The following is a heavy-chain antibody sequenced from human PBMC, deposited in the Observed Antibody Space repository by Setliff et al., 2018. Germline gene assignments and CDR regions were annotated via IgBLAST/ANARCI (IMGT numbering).Heavy chain of an antibody. Sequence: ASVKVSCKASGYTFTGYYLHWVRQVPGQGLEWMGWINNYNMNTNYPQKFLGRVTMTTDTSTSTAYMELRSLRPDDTAVYYCARINFYVSSGYYYASDNWGQGTLVTVSS. V-gene: IGHV1-18*04. D-gene: IGHD3-22*01. CDR1: GYTFTGYY. CDR3: ARINFYVSSGYYYASDN. CDR2: INNYNMNT. J-gene: IGHJ4*02.